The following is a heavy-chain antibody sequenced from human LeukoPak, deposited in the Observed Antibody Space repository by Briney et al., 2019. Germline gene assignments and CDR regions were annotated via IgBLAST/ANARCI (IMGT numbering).Heavy chain of an antibody. J-gene: IGHJ4*02. CDR3: AYSTVVTRGYY. CDR2: INHSGST. Sequence: SETLSLTCTVSGDSISSYYCSWIRQTPGKGLEWIGEINHSGSTKYNPSLKSRVTISVDTSKNQFSLKLSSVTAADTAVYYCAYSTVVTRGYYWGQGTLVTVSS. D-gene: IGHD4-23*01. CDR1: GDSISSYY. V-gene: IGHV4-34*01.